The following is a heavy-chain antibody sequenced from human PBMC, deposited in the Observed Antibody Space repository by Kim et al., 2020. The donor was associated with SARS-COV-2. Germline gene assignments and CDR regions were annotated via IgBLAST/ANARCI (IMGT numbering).Heavy chain of an antibody. CDR1: GYTFNTFA. CDR2: INPDNGNT. V-gene: IGHV1-3*01. CDR3: ARSESFDY. Sequence: ASVKVSCKASGYTFNTFAIHWVRQAPGQRPEWMGYINPDNGNTRYSQKLQGRVTITRDTSATTAYMEVNSLRSEDTAVYYCARSESFDYWGQGTLVTVSS. J-gene: IGHJ4*02.